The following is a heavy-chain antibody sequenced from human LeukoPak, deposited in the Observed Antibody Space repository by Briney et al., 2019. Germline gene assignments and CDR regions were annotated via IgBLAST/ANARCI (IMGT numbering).Heavy chain of an antibody. CDR3: ASRLINYAFEC. CDR2: INHSGST. CDR1: GGSFSGYD. D-gene: IGHD3-10*01. J-gene: IGHJ4*02. Sequence: SETLSLTCAVYGGSFSGYDWSWIRQPPGKGLEWIGEINHSGSTNYNPSLKSRVTISVDTSKNQFSLKLSSVTAADTAVYYCASRLINYAFECWGQGTLVTVSS. V-gene: IGHV4-34*01.